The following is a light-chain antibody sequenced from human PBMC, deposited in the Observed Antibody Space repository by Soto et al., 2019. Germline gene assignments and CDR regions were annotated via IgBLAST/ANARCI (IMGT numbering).Light chain of an antibody. Sequence: EIVMTQSPATLSVSPGERATLSCRASQTVASNLAWYQQKPGQAPRLLIHGASSRATGVPARFSGSGSGTEFTLTLSSLQSEDFAVYYCQQYHNWPPQYTFGQGTKLQIK. CDR1: QTVASN. J-gene: IGKJ2*01. CDR2: GAS. CDR3: QQYHNWPPQYT. V-gene: IGKV3-15*01.